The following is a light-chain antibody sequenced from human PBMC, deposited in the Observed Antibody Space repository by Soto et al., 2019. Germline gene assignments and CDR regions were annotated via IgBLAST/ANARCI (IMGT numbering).Light chain of an antibody. J-gene: IGKJ1*01. CDR1: QTVNASY. CDR3: QQYGRSPRT. CDR2: GAS. V-gene: IGKV3-20*01. Sequence: EILLTQTPGIVSLSPGERAILSCRASQTVNASYLAWYQQKPGQAPRLLIYGASNRATGIPDRFSGSGSGTDFTLTISRLEPEDFAVYFCQQYGRSPRTFGQGTKVGIK.